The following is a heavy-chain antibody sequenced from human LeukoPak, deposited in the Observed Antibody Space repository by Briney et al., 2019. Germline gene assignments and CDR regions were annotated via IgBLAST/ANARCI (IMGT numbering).Heavy chain of an antibody. D-gene: IGHD3-3*01. CDR3: ASPPTYDFWSGSGGFDY. V-gene: IGHV1-69*13. Sequence: ASVKVSCKASGGTFSSYAISWVRQAPGQGLEWMGGIIPIFGTANYAQKFQGRVTITADESTSTAYMELSSLRSEDTAVYYCASPPTYDFWSGSGGFDYWGQGTLVTVSS. CDR2: IIPIFGTA. CDR1: GGTFSSYA. J-gene: IGHJ4*02.